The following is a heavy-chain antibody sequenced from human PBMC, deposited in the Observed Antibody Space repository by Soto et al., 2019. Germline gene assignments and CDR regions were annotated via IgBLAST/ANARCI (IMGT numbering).Heavy chain of an antibody. CDR3: ARDQREAAGTYWFDP. CDR1: GYTFTSYY. D-gene: IGHD6-13*01. CDR2: INPSGGST. J-gene: IGHJ5*02. Sequence: ASVKVSCKASGYTFTSYYMHWVRQAPGQGLEWMGIINPSGGSTSYAQKFQGRVTMTRDTSTSTVYMELSSLRSEDTAVYYCARDQREAAGTYWFDPWGQGTLVTVSS. V-gene: IGHV1-46*03.